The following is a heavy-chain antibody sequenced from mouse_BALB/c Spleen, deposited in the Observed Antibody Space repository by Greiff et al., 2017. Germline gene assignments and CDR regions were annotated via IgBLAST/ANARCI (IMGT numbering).Heavy chain of an antibody. J-gene: IGHJ4*01. CDR2: ISYDGSN. V-gene: IGHV3-6*02. CDR3: ARGGPMDY. CDR1: GYSITSGYY. Sequence: VQLQQSGPGLVKPSQSLSLTCSVTGYSITSGYYWNWIRQFPGNKLEWMGYISYDGSNNYNPSLKNRISITRDTSKNQFFLKLNSVTTEDTATYYCARGGPMDYWGQGTSVTVSS. D-gene: IGHD3-3*01.